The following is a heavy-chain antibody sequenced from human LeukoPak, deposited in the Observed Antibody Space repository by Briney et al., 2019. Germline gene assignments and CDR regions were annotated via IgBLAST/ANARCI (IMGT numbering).Heavy chain of an antibody. CDR3: ARSRGYCSSTSCDFDY. Sequence: SETLSLTCTVSGGSISSYYWSWIRQPPGKGLEWIGYIYYSGSTNYNPSLKSRVTITVDTSKNQFSLKLSSVTAADTAVYYCARSRGYCSSTSCDFDYWGQGTLVTVSS. V-gene: IGHV4-59*01. CDR2: IYYSGST. J-gene: IGHJ4*02. D-gene: IGHD2-2*03. CDR1: GGSISSYY.